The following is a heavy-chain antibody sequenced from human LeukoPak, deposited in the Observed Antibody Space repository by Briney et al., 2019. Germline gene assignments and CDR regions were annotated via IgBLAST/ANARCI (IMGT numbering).Heavy chain of an antibody. V-gene: IGHV4-59*01. CDR3: ARFGGYSYGSAADY. J-gene: IGHJ4*02. D-gene: IGHD5-18*01. Sequence: PSETPSLTCTVSGGSISGYYWSWIRQPPGKGLEWIGYIYYSGSTNYNPSLKSRVTISVDTSKNQFSLKLSSVTAADTAVYYCARFGGYSYGSAADYWGQGTLVTVSS. CDR2: IYYSGST. CDR1: GGSISGYY.